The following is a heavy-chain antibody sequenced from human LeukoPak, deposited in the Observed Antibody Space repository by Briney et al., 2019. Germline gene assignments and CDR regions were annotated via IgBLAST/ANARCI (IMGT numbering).Heavy chain of an antibody. CDR1: GFTFSRYW. CDR3: ARAGYCSSTSCYTAFDI. Sequence: PGGSLRLSCEASGFTFSRYWMYWVRQAPGKGLEWVSSISSSSSYIYYADSVKGRFTISRDNAKNSLYLQMNSLRAEDTAVYYCARAGYCSSTSCYTAFDIWGQGTMVTVSS. V-gene: IGHV3-21*01. CDR2: ISSSSSYI. J-gene: IGHJ3*02. D-gene: IGHD2-2*02.